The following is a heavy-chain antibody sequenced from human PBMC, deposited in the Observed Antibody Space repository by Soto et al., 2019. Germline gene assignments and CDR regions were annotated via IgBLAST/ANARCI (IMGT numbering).Heavy chain of an antibody. CDR3: ARDYVDTAMPDYYYYGMDV. J-gene: IGHJ6*02. Sequence: SVKVSCKASGGTFSSYAISWVRQAPGQGLEWMGGIIPIFGTANYAQKFQGRVTITADKSTSTAYMELSSLRSEDTAVYYCARDYVDTAMPDYYYYGMDVWGQGTTVTVFS. D-gene: IGHD5-18*01. V-gene: IGHV1-69*06. CDR1: GGTFSSYA. CDR2: IIPIFGTA.